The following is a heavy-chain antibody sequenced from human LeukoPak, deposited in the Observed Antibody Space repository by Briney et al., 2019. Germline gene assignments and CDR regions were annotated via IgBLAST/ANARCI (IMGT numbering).Heavy chain of an antibody. V-gene: IGHV3-23*01. CDR3: ARDLISYYDSSGYDY. Sequence: PGGSLRLSCAASGFTFSSYAMSWVRQAPGKGLEWVSAISGSGGSTYYADSVKGRFTISRDNAKNSLYLQMNSLRAEDTAVYYCARDLISYYDSSGYDYWGQGTLVTVSS. D-gene: IGHD3-22*01. CDR1: GFTFSSYA. J-gene: IGHJ4*02. CDR2: ISGSGGST.